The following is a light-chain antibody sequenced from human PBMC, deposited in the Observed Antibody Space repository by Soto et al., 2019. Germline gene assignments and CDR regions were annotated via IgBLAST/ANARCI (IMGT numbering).Light chain of an antibody. Sequence: DIVMTQSPDSLAVSLGERATINCKSSQSVLYSSNNKNYLAWYQQKPGQPPKLLIYWASTRESGVPDRFSGSGSGTDCTPAISSLQAEDVAVYYCQQYYTTLTFGGGTKVEIK. J-gene: IGKJ4*01. CDR2: WAS. CDR3: QQYYTTLT. V-gene: IGKV4-1*01. CDR1: QSVLYSSNNKNY.